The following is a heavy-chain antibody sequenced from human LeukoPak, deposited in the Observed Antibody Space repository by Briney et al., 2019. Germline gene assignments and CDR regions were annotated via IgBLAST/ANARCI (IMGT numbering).Heavy chain of an antibody. CDR1: GGSISSYY. J-gene: IGHJ3*02. Sequence: SETLSLTCTVSGGSISSYYWSWIRQPPGKGLEWIGYIYYSGSTNYNPSLRSRITISVDTSKNQFSLKLSSVTAADTAVYYCARMMVAGLHDDAFDIWGQGTMVTVSS. CDR2: IYYSGST. CDR3: ARMMVAGLHDDAFDI. V-gene: IGHV4-59*01. D-gene: IGHD3-22*01.